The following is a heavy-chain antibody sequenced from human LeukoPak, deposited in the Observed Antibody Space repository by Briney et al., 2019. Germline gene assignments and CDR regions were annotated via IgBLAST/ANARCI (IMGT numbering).Heavy chain of an antibody. D-gene: IGHD2-2*01. CDR1: GYTFTGYY. CDR3: ARGIGYCSSTSCYADYYCYYMDV. Sequence: GASVKVSCKASGYTFTGYYMHWVRQAPGQGLEWMGWINPNSGGTNYAQKFQGRVTMTRDTSISTAYMELSRLRSDDTAVYYCARGIGYCSSTSCYADYYCYYMDVWGKGTTVTVSS. J-gene: IGHJ6*03. CDR2: INPNSGGT. V-gene: IGHV1-2*02.